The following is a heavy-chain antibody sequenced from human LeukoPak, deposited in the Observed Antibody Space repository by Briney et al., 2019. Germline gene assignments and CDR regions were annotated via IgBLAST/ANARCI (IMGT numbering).Heavy chain of an antibody. CDR2: IYTSGST. V-gene: IGHV4-61*02. D-gene: IGHD3-3*01. J-gene: IGHJ6*03. CDR3: ARALTIFEPLNV. CDR1: GGSISSGSYY. Sequence: SQTLSLTCTVSGGSISSGSYYWSWIRQPAGKGLEWIGRIYTSGSTNYNPSLKSRVTISVDTSKNQFSLKLSSVTAADTAVYYCARALTIFEPLNVWGKGTTVTVS.